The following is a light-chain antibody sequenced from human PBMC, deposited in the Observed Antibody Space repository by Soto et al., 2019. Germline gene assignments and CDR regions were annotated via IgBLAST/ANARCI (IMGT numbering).Light chain of an antibody. CDR3: SSYTSASTPLV. Sequence: QSALTQPASVSGSPGQSITISCTGTGSDVGGYNYVSWYQQHPGKAPKVMIYDVSNRPSGVSNRFSGSKSVNTASLTISGLQAEDEADYYCSSYTSASTPLVFGGGTQLTVL. CDR1: GSDVGGYNY. V-gene: IGLV2-14*01. CDR2: DVS. J-gene: IGLJ2*01.